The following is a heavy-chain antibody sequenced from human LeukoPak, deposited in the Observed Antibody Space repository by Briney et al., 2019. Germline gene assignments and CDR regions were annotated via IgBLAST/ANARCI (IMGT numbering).Heavy chain of an antibody. J-gene: IGHJ4*02. D-gene: IGHD6-19*01. CDR3: ARGRGSGWYGRYYFDY. V-gene: IGHV1-8*01. Sequence: ASVKVSCKASGYTFTSYDINWVRQATGQGLEWMGWMNPNSGNTGYAQKFQGRVTMTRNTSISTAYMELSSLRSEDTAVHYCARGRGSGWYGRYYFDYWGQGTLVTVSS. CDR2: MNPNSGNT. CDR1: GYTFTSYD.